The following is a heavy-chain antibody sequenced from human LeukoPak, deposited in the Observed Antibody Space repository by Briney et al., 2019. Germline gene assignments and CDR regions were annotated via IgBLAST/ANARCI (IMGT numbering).Heavy chain of an antibody. D-gene: IGHD3-22*01. CDR2: IHHSGST. CDR1: GDSISSNYW. Sequence: SGTLSLTCAVSGDSISSNYWWTWVRQPPGKGLEWIGEIHHSGSTNYSPSLKSRVTISVDNSRNQFSLGLSSVSAADTAVYYCARGIPGYFGTSGYYYEYWGQGTLVTVSS. V-gene: IGHV4-4*02. J-gene: IGHJ4*02. CDR3: ARGIPGYFGTSGYYYEY.